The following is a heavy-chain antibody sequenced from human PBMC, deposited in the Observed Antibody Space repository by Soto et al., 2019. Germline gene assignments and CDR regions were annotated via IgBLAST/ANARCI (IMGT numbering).Heavy chain of an antibody. Sequence: GGSLRLSWAAAGFTFRSDSMNSVRQAPGKGLEWVSSISSSSTYIYYARSVKGRFTISRDNPKNSLYLQINSLRAEDTAVYYCPRDLTGAKTDFDYWGQGPPVAVSS. CDR3: PRDLTGAKTDFDY. D-gene: IGHD1-1*01. CDR1: GFTFRSDS. V-gene: IGHV3-21*01. J-gene: IGHJ4*02. CDR2: ISSSSTYI.